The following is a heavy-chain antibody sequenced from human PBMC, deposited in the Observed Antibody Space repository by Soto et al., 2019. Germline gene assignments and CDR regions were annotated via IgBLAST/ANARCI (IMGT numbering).Heavy chain of an antibody. V-gene: IGHV1-69*13. J-gene: IGHJ4*02. Sequence: GASVKVSCKASGGNFSSYAISWVRQAPGQGLEWMGGIIPIFGTANYAQKFQGRVTITADESTSTAYMELSSLRSEDTAVYYCARDARGYSYGWTRVFDYWGQGTLVTVSS. CDR1: GGNFSSYA. CDR3: ARDARGYSYGWTRVFDY. D-gene: IGHD5-18*01. CDR2: IIPIFGTA.